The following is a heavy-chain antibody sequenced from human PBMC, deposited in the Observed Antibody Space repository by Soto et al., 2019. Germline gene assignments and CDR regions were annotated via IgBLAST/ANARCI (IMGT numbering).Heavy chain of an antibody. D-gene: IGHD3-3*01. CDR1: GFTVSSNY. V-gene: IGHV3-53*02. CDR3: VRDGHGDTEFDY. J-gene: IGHJ4*02. Sequence: EEQVVETGGGLVQPGGSLRLSCAASGFTVSSNYMNWVRQAPGKGLEWVSHIGYNEDDTTYADSVRGRFTISRDNAKNTVYLQMNSLRAEDTAVYYCVRDGHGDTEFDYWGQGALVTVSS. CDR2: IGYNEDDT.